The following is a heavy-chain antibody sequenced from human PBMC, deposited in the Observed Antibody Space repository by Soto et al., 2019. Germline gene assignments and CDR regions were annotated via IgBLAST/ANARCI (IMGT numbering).Heavy chain of an antibody. CDR1: GGSISSGGYY. CDR2: IYTGGST. D-gene: IGHD3-10*01. CDR3: ARDRLVRGVTDYYYYGLDV. J-gene: IGHJ6*02. V-gene: IGHV4-31*03. Sequence: QVQLQESGPGLVKPSQTLSLTCTVSGGSISSGGYYWSWIRQHPGKGLEWLGYIYTGGSTYYNPSLKSRVTISKDTSKNQFSLKLSSVTAADTAVYYCARDRLVRGVTDYYYYGLDVWGQGTTVTVSS.